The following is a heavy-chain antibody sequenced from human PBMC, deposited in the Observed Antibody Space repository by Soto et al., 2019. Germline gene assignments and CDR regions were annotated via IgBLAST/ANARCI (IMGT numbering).Heavy chain of an antibody. CDR1: GGSISSSSYY. Sequence: SETLSLTCTVSGGSISSSSYYWGWIRQPPGKGLEWIGSIYYSGSTYYNPSLKSRVTISVDTSKNQFSLKLSSVTAADTAVYYCASESRTYYNYYYGMDVWGKGTTVTVSS. V-gene: IGHV4-39*01. CDR2: IYYSGST. CDR3: ASESRTYYNYYYGMDV. J-gene: IGHJ6*04.